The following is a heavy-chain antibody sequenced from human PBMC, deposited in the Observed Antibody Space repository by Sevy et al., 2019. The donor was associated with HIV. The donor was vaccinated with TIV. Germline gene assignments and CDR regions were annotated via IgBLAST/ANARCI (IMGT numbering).Heavy chain of an antibody. CDR2: IYSGGST. V-gene: IGHV3-53*01. CDR3: ASHRDGYNCDAFDI. D-gene: IGHD1-1*01. J-gene: IGHJ3*02. CDR1: GFTVSSNY. Sequence: GGSLRLSCAASGFTVSSNYMSWVRQAPGKGLEWVSVIYSGGSTYYAASVKGRFTISRDNSKNTLYLQMNCLRAEDTAVYYCASHRDGYNCDAFDIWGQGTMVTVSS.